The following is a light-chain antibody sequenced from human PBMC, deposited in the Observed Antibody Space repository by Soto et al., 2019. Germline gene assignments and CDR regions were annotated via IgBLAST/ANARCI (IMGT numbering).Light chain of an antibody. Sequence: DIQMTQPSTLSASVGDRVTLHCRASQSISTYLAWYQQKPGKAPKVLLYHASNLESGVPSRFSGGGSGTEFPLTISRLQPDDFASYYCQQYYMYSYTFGQGTKLDIK. J-gene: IGKJ2*01. CDR1: QSISTY. V-gene: IGKV1-5*01. CDR3: QQYYMYSYT. CDR2: HAS.